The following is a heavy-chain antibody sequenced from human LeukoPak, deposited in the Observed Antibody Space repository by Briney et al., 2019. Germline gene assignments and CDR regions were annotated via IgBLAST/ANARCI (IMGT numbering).Heavy chain of an antibody. J-gene: IGHJ5*02. V-gene: IGHV5-51*01. D-gene: IGHD6-13*01. CDR3: VRFALSSSLDH. Sequence: GESLKISCKISGYRLTSNWIGWVRQVPGKGLEWMGLIYPGYSDAKYSPSFQGQVTFSVDASISTAYLQLSGLRASDTAIYYCVRFALSSSLDHWGQGTLVTVSS. CDR2: IYPGYSDA. CDR1: GYRLTSNW.